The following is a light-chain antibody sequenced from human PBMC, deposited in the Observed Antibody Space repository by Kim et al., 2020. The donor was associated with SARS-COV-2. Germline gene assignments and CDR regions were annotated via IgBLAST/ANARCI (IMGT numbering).Light chain of an antibody. CDR1: QSVSGY. CDR2: DAS. V-gene: IGKV3-11*01. CDR3: QQRSNWPRLT. Sequence: CPGKRTSLAYRASQSVSGYVAWHQQKPGQAHRRLIYDASNRATGIPARFSGSGSGTDFTLTISSLEPEDFAGYYCQQRSNWPRLTFGGGTKVDIK. J-gene: IGKJ4*01.